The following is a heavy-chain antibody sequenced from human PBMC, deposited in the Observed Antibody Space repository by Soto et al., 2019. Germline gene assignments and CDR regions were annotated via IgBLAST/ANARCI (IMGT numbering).Heavy chain of an antibody. CDR2: ISAYNGNT. D-gene: IGHD2-8*01. Sequence: ASVKVSCKASGYTFTSYGISWVRQAPGQGLEWMGWISAYNGNTNYAQKLQGRVTMTTDTSTSTAYMELRSLRSDDTAVYYSARDKEGDCTNGVCSASYYYYGMDVWGQGTTVTVSS. CDR1: GYTFTSYG. V-gene: IGHV1-18*01. CDR3: ARDKEGDCTNGVCSASYYYYGMDV. J-gene: IGHJ6*02.